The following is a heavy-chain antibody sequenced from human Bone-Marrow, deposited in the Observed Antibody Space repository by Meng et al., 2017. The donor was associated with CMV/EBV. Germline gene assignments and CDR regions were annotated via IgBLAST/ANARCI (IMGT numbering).Heavy chain of an antibody. V-gene: IGHV1-46*01. Sequence: VSCPASGYTFTSYSLHWVRQAPGQGLEWLVIINPSGGSPSYAQKFQGRVTMTRDTSTSTVYMELSSLRSEDTAVYYCARRSNWFDPWGQGTLVTVSS. CDR3: ARRSNWFDP. CDR1: GYTFTSYS. CDR2: INPSGGSP. J-gene: IGHJ5*02.